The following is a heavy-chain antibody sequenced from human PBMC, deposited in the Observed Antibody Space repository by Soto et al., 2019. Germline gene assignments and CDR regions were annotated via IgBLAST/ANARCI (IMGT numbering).Heavy chain of an antibody. J-gene: IGHJ3*02. V-gene: IGHV3-30*18. CDR3: AKDMADIVVVVAARGDAFDI. D-gene: IGHD2-15*01. Sequence: GGSLRLSCAASGFTFSSYGMHWVRQAPGKGLEWVAVISYDGSNKYYADSVKGRFTISRDNSKNTLYLQMNSLRAEDTAVYYCAKDMADIVVVVAARGDAFDIWGQGTMVTVSS. CDR1: GFTFSSYG. CDR2: ISYDGSNK.